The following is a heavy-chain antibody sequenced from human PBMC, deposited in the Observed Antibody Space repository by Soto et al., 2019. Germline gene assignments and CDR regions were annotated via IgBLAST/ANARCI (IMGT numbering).Heavy chain of an antibody. CDR3: VREFPYYVSSDSYLDY. D-gene: IGHD3-16*01. V-gene: IGHV6-1*01. CDR1: GDSVSGNSAA. Sequence: QTLSLTCAISGDSVSGNSAAWNWIRQSPSRGLEWLGRTYYRSRWYNDYAVSVKSRITVTPDTSKNQFSLHLNSVTPEDTAVYYCVREFPYYVSSDSYLDYWGQGALVTVS. J-gene: IGHJ4*02. CDR2: TYYRSRWYN.